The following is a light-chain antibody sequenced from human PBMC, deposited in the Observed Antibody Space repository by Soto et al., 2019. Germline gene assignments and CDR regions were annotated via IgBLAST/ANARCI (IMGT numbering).Light chain of an antibody. CDR1: QSVSSSY. Sequence: EIVMTQSPVTLSVFPGERVTLSCRASQSVSSSYLAWYQQKPGQAPRLLIYGASSRATGIPDRFSGSGSGTDFTLTISRLEPEDFAVYYCQQYGSSPMYTFGQGTKVDIK. CDR2: GAS. CDR3: QQYGSSPMYT. V-gene: IGKV3-20*01. J-gene: IGKJ2*01.